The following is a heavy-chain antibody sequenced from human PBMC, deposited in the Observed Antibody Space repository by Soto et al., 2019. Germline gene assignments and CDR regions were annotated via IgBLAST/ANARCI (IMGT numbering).Heavy chain of an antibody. CDR1: GGSINNNNYY. CDR3: ASQKLDVPAYFDY. D-gene: IGHD6-13*01. Sequence: SETLSLTCTVSGGSINNNNYYWGWVRHPPGKGLEWIGRVSYTGPIYSSPSLKSRVITSIDTSRNQFSLKLASVTAADTAVYYCASQKLDVPAYFDYWGQGTLVTVSS. J-gene: IGHJ4*02. CDR2: VSYTGPI. V-gene: IGHV4-39*01.